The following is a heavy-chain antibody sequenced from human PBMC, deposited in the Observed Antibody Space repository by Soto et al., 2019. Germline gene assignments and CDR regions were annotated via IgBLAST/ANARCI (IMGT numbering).Heavy chain of an antibody. D-gene: IGHD4-17*01. J-gene: IGHJ3*02. CDR2: IYYSGST. Sequence: SETLSLTCTVSGGSISSYYWSWIRQPPGKGLEWIGYIYYSGSTNYNPSLKSRVTISVDTSKNQFSLKLSSVTAADTAVYYCARDLYGDYAAFAFDIWGQGTMVTVSS. CDR3: ARDLYGDYAAFAFDI. V-gene: IGHV4-59*01. CDR1: GGSISSYY.